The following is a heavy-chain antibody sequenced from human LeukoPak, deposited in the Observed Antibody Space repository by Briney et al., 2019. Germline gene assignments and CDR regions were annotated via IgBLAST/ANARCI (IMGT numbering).Heavy chain of an antibody. CDR2: IYSGGNT. D-gene: IGHD3-22*01. J-gene: IGHJ4*02. V-gene: IGHV3-53*01. Sequence: PGGSLRLSCTVSGFTVSSNSMSWVRQAPGKGLEWVSFIYSGGNTHYSDSVKGRFTISRDNSKNTLYLQMNSLRAEDTAVYYCAKLLYYYDSSQPYWGQGTLVTVSS. CDR3: AKLLYYYDSSQPY. CDR1: GFTVSSNS.